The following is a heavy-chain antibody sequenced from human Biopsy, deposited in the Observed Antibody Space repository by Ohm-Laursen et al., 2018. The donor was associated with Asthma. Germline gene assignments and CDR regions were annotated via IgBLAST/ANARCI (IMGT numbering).Heavy chain of an antibody. CDR1: GGTFSNFA. J-gene: IGHJ6*02. V-gene: IGHV1-69*01. Sequence: SSVMVSCKAPGGTFSNFAISWVRQAPGQGLEWLGGIMTVFGTTNYAQQFQGRVTFTADESTSTAYMEVTSLRSEDTAIYYCARCQVGYSSGWSLLLKKIYYSGMDVWGQGTAVTVSS. CDR3: ARCQVGYSSGWSLLLKKIYYSGMDV. D-gene: IGHD6-19*01. CDR2: IMTVFGTT.